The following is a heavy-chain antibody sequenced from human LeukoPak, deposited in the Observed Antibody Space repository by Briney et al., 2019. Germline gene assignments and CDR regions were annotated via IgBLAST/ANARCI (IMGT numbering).Heavy chain of an antibody. D-gene: IGHD2-15*01. CDR3: AKEIDTLGTNAFDI. CDR1: GFTFDDYA. CDR2: ISGDGGST. V-gene: IGHV3-43*02. J-gene: IGHJ3*02. Sequence: PGGSLRLSCAASGFTFDDYAMHWVRQAPGKGLEWVFLISGDGGSTYYADSVRGRFTISRDNSKNSLYLQMDSLRTEDTAFYYCAKEIDTLGTNAFDIWGQGTMVTVSS.